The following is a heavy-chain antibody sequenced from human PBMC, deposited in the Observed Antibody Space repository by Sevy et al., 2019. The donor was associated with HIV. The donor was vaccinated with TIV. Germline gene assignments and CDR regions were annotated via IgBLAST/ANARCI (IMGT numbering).Heavy chain of an antibody. V-gene: IGHV1-2*02. CDR3: ARDQVVPAAQLYYYYYGMDV. Sequence: ASVKVSCKASGYTFTGYYMHWVRQAPGQGLEWMGWINPNSGGTNYPQKFQGRVTMTRDTSISTAYMELSRLRSDDTAVYYCARDQVVPAAQLYYYYYGMDVWGQGTTVTVSS. CDR1: GYTFTGYY. CDR2: INPNSGGT. J-gene: IGHJ6*02. D-gene: IGHD2-2*01.